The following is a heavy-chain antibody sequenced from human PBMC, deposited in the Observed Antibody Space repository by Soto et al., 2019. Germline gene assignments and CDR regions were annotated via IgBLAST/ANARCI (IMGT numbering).Heavy chain of an antibody. D-gene: IGHD6-13*01. Sequence: SETLSLTCTVSGGSISSGDYYWSWIRQPPGKGLEWIGYIYYSGSTYYNPSLKSRVTISVDTSKNQFSLKLSSVTAADTAVYYWARDHVAAAGNWFDPWGQGTLVTVSS. V-gene: IGHV4-30-4*01. CDR1: GGSISSGDYY. CDR2: IYYSGST. CDR3: ARDHVAAAGNWFDP. J-gene: IGHJ5*02.